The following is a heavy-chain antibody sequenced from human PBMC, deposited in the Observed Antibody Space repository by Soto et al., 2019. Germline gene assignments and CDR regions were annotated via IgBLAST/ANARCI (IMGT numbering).Heavy chain of an antibody. CDR1: GFTFGDYA. CDR3: TRDLEYGSTTDKNDY. V-gene: IGHV3-49*03. D-gene: IGHD4-4*01. Sequence: GGSLRLSCTASGFTFGDYAMSWFRQAPGKGLEWVGFIRSKAYGGTTEYAASVKGRFTISRDDSKSIAYLQMNSLKTEDTAVYYCTRDLEYGSTTDKNDYWGQGTLVTVSS. J-gene: IGHJ4*02. CDR2: IRSKAYGGTT.